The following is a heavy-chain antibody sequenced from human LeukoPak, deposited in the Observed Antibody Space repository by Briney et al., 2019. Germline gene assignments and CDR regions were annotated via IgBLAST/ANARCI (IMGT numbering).Heavy chain of an antibody. CDR2: VYYTGTA. CDR3: ARQTSRFDP. Sequence: SETLCLTCTISGGSISNRLYYWGWIRQRPGQGLEYIGVVYYTGTASYAPSFKSRVTMSVDTSRNQFSLKLTSMTDADTAFYYCARQTSRFDPWGQGILVTVSS. V-gene: IGHV4-39*01. J-gene: IGHJ5*02. CDR1: GGSISNRLYY.